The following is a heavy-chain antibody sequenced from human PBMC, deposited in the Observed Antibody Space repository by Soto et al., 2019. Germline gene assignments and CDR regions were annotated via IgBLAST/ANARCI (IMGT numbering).Heavy chain of an antibody. D-gene: IGHD1-1*01. J-gene: IGHJ3*01. CDR3: ASWHEREHAYDV. V-gene: IGHV3-53*01. Sequence: GGGLIQPGESLRLSCAAFGLTVSGKKYVAWVRQAPGKGLEWVSALYDVDGTYYADSVKGRFTTSRDSSKTTVYLQMNGLRPDDTAVYYCASWHEREHAYDVWGQGTTVTVSS. CDR2: LYDVDGT. CDR1: GLTVSGKKY.